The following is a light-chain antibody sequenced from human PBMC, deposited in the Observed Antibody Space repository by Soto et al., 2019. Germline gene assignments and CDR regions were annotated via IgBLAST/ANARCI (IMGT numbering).Light chain of an antibody. V-gene: IGLV1-47*01. Sequence: QSVLTQPPSASGTPGQRVSISCSGSSSNIGTNYVYWYQQLPGTVPKLLIYRNNQRPSGVPDRFSGSKSGTSASLAISGLRSEDDADYYCAAWDDSLSVVVFGRGTKLTVL. CDR1: SSNIGTNY. CDR3: AAWDDSLSVVV. CDR2: RNN. J-gene: IGLJ2*01.